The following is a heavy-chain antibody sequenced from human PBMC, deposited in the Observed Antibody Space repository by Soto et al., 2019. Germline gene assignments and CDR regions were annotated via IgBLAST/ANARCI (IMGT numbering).Heavy chain of an antibody. D-gene: IGHD5-18*01. CDR3: AKDTFDTSMAKTDH. CDR2: IDNSGGIT. J-gene: IGHJ4*02. V-gene: IGHV3-23*01. CDR1: GFTFSSYA. Sequence: EAQLLESGGTLVQPGGSLRLSCAASGFTFSSYAMTWVRQAPGKGLEWVSTIDNSGGITYYADSVKGRFTISRDNSKNTLYLQMNSLRAEDTAVYYCAKDTFDTSMAKTDHWGQGTLVTVSS.